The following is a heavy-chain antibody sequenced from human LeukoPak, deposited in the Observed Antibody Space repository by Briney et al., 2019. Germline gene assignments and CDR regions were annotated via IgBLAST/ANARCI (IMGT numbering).Heavy chain of an antibody. D-gene: IGHD4-11*01. CDR3: ARAQVDYNDGPGSQGYYSYGMDV. J-gene: IGHJ6*02. V-gene: IGHV4-30-4*02. CDR2: IYYSGST. CDR1: GGSISSGDYY. Sequence: SETLSLTCTVSGGSISSGDYYWSWIRQPPGTGLEWIGYIYYSGSTYYNPSLKSRVTISVDTSKNQFSLKLSSVTAADTAVYYCARAQVDYNDGPGSQGYYSYGMDVWGQGTTVTVSS.